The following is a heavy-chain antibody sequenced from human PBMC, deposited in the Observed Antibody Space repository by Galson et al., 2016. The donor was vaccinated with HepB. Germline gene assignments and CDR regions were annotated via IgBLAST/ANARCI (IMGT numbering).Heavy chain of an antibody. J-gene: IGHJ5*02. CDR3: ASGSIKVDVTLAGSDWFDP. V-gene: IGHV4-31*03. CDR1: GGSISSGGYY. Sequence: TLSLTCTVSGGSISSGGYYWSWIRQHPGKGLEWIGYIYYSGSTYYNPSLKSRVTISVDTSKNQFSLKLSSVPAADTAVYYCASGSIKVDVTLAGSDWFDPWGQGTLVTVSA. CDR2: IYYSGST. D-gene: IGHD6-19*01.